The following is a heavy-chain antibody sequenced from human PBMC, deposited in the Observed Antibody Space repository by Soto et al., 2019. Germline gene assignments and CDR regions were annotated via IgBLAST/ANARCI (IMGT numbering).Heavy chain of an antibody. CDR1: GFTFSDYY. J-gene: IGHJ4*02. CDR2: ISIASSTI. V-gene: IGHV3-11*01. Sequence: QVQLVESGGGLVKPGGSLRLSCAASGFTFSDYYMGWIRQAPGRGLEWLSYISIASSTIYYADSVKGRFSISRDNAKHSLYLQLSSLRAEDTAVYFCARERARVFDSWGQGTLVTVSS. CDR3: ARERARVFDS.